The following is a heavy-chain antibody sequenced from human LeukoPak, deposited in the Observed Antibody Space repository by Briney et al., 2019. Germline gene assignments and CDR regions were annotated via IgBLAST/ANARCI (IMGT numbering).Heavy chain of an antibody. D-gene: IGHD2-15*01. CDR3: ARSPDIYYYYYYYMDV. J-gene: IGHJ6*03. V-gene: IGHV1-2*02. Sequence: ASVKVSCKASGYTFTGYYMHWVRQAPGQGLEWMGWINPNSGGTNYAQKFQGRVTMTRDTSISTAYMELSRLRSDDTAVYYCARSPDIYYYYYYYMDVWGKGTTVTVSS. CDR2: INPNSGGT. CDR1: GYTFTGYY.